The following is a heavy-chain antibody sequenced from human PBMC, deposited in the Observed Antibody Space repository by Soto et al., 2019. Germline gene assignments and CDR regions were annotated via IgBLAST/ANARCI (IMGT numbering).Heavy chain of an antibody. CDR2: ISSSSSYI. D-gene: IGHD6-13*01. Sequence: GGSLRLSCAASGFTFSSYSMNWVRQAPGKGLEWVSSISSSSSYIYYADSVKGRFTISRDNAKNSLYLQMNSLRAEDTAVYYCARDQEKEQPAHFGMDVWGQGTTATVSS. CDR3: ARDQEKEQPAHFGMDV. J-gene: IGHJ6*02. CDR1: GFTFSSYS. V-gene: IGHV3-21*01.